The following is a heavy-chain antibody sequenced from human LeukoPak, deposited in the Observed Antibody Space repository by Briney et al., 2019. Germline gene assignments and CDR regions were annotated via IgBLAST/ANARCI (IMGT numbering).Heavy chain of an antibody. CDR2: ISYGGINK. CDR3: ANQGPIGDGYNFYAFDI. CDR1: GLTLSNHA. D-gene: IGHD5-24*01. Sequence: PGGSLRLSCAASGLTLSNHAMHWVRQAPGKGLEWVAVISYGGINKFYADSVKGRFTISRDNSKNTLYLQMNSLKTEDTAVYYCANQGPIGDGYNFYAFDIWGQGTMVTVSS. V-gene: IGHV3-30*04. J-gene: IGHJ3*02.